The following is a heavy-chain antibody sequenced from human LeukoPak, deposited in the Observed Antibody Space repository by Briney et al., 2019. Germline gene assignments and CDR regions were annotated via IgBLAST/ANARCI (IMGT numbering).Heavy chain of an antibody. CDR3: AKDRYDFWSGYHDY. CDR1: GFTFSSYS. CDR2: ISDSSFYI. J-gene: IGHJ4*02. D-gene: IGHD3-3*01. V-gene: IGHV3-21*01. Sequence: GGSLRLSCAASGFTFSSYSMSWVRQAPGKGLEWVSSISDSSFYIYYADSVEGRFTISRDNSKNTLYLQMNSLRAEDTAVYYCAKDRYDFWSGYHDYWGQGTLVTVSS.